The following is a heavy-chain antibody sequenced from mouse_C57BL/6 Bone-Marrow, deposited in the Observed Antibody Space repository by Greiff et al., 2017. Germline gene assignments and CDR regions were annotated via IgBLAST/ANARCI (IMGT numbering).Heavy chain of an antibody. Sequence: EVQLQQSGPELVKPGASVKISCKASGYTFTDYYMNWVKQSHGKSLEWIGDINPNNGGTSYNQKFKGKATLTVDKSSSTAYMELRSLTSEDSAVYYCARRRGKDYWGQGTSVTVSS. CDR2: INPNNGGT. CDR3: ARRRGKDY. D-gene: IGHD2-1*01. CDR1: GYTFTDYY. V-gene: IGHV1-26*01. J-gene: IGHJ4*01.